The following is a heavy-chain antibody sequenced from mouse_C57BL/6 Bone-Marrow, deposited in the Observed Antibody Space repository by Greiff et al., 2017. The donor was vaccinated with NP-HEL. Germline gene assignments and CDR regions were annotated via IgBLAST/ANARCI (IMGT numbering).Heavy chain of an antibody. D-gene: IGHD2-4*01. CDR1: GYSFTGYF. Sequence: LVESGPELVKPGASVKISCKASGYSFTGYFMNWVKQSHGKSLEWIGRINPYNGDTFYNQKFKGKATLTVDKSSSTAHMELLSLTSEDFAVYYCAIHYDYPYYAMDYWGQGTSVTVSS. V-gene: IGHV1-37*01. CDR2: INPYNGDT. J-gene: IGHJ4*01. CDR3: AIHYDYPYYAMDY.